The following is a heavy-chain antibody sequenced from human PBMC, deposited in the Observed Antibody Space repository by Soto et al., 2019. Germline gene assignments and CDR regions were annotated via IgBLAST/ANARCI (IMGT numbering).Heavy chain of an antibody. CDR1: GGSFSGYY. J-gene: IGHJ6*02. Sequence: QVQLQQWGAGLLKPSETLSLTCAVYGGSFSGYYWSWIRQPPGKGLEWIGEINHSGSTNYNPSLKSRVTTSVDTSKNQFSLKLSSVTAADTAVYYCARSPDTRITIFGVAPGGMDVWGQGTTVTVSS. D-gene: IGHD3-3*01. CDR3: ARSPDTRITIFGVAPGGMDV. V-gene: IGHV4-34*01. CDR2: INHSGST.